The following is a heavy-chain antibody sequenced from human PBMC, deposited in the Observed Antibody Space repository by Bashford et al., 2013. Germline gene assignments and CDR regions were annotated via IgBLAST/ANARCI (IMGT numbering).Heavy chain of an antibody. Sequence: SETLSLTCTVSGGSISSGGYYWSWIRQHPGKGLEWIGYIYYSGSTYYNPSLKSRVTISVDTSKNQFSLKLSSVTAADTAVYYCARELGTTPTHFDYWGQGTLVTVSS. CDR3: ARELGTTPTHFDY. D-gene: IGHD2-15*01. CDR1: GGSISSGGYY. V-gene: IGHV4-31*03. J-gene: IGHJ4*02. CDR2: IYYSGST.